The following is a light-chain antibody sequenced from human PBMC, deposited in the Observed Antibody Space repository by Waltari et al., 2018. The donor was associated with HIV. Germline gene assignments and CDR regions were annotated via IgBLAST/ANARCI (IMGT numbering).Light chain of an antibody. CDR1: NSNIVTDS. CDR2: DIN. Sequence: QSVLTQQPPSVSAAPGHNVTMSCSRGNSNIVTDSLWWYQHRPGMAPRLLIYDINKRPLGIPERFSASKSGTSATLGITGLQTGDEGDYYCGTWDARLSAGVFGSGTKVF. J-gene: IGLJ1*01. V-gene: IGLV1-51*01. CDR3: GTWDARLSAGVFGSGTKV.